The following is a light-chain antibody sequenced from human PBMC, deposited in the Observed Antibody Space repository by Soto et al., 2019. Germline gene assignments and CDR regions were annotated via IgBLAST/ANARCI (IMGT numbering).Light chain of an antibody. Sequence: QSALTQPASVSGSPGQSITISCTGTSSDVGGYNYVSWYQQYPGKAPKLMIYEVSNRPSGVSNRFSGSKSGNTASLTISGLQAEDEADYYCSSYTSISGGVFGGGTKLTVL. CDR3: SSYTSISGGV. CDR1: SSDVGGYNY. V-gene: IGLV2-14*01. J-gene: IGLJ2*01. CDR2: EVS.